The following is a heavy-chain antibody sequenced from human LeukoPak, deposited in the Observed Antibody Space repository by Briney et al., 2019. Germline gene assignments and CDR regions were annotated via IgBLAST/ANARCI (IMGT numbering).Heavy chain of an antibody. CDR3: ASTVGATRALDY. D-gene: IGHD1-26*01. Sequence: GGSLRLSCAASGFTFSSYGMHWVRQAPGKGLEGVVVIWYDGSNKYYADSVKGRFTISRDNSKNTLYLQMNTLTAEDTAVYYCASTVGATRALDYWGQGTLVTVSS. CDR1: GFTFSSYG. V-gene: IGHV3-33*01. J-gene: IGHJ4*02. CDR2: IWYDGSNK.